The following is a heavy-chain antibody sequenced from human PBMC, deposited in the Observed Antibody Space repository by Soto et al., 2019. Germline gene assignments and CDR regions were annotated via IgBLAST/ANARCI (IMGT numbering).Heavy chain of an antibody. CDR1: GFTFSSYW. V-gene: IGHV3-7*03. D-gene: IGHD6-13*01. J-gene: IGHJ3*02. CDR3: ARRSSSWYYAFDI. CDR2: IKQDGSEN. Sequence: GGSLRLSCAASGFTFSSYWMSWVRQAPGKGLEWVANIKQDGSENYYVDSVKGRFTISRDNAKNSLYLQMNSLRAEDTDVYYCARRSSSWYYAFDIWGQGTMVTVSS.